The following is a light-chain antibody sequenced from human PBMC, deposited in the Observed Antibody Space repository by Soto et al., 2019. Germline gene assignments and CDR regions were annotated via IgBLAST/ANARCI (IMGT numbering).Light chain of an antibody. CDR3: QQYNSYSLT. CDR2: KAS. CDR1: QSISSW. V-gene: IGKV1-5*03. J-gene: IGKJ4*01. Sequence: DIQMTQSPSTLSASVGDRVTITCRASQSISSWLAWYQQKPGKAPKLLIYKASTLESGVPSRFSGSGSGTEFTLTISSLQPEDFATYYCQQYNSYSLTFGGGSKVEIK.